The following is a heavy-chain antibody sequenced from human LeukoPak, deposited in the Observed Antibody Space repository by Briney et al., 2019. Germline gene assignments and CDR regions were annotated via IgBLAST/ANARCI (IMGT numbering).Heavy chain of an antibody. J-gene: IGHJ6*02. CDR2: ISSSSSYI. D-gene: IGHD6-25*01. CDR3: ARDLSDSYGMDV. CDR1: GFTFSSYA. Sequence: GGSLRLSCAASGFTFSSYAMSWVRQAPGKGLEWVPSISSSSSYIYYADSVKGRFTISRDNAKNSLYLQMNSLRAEDTAVYYCARDLSDSYGMDVWGQGTTVTVSS. V-gene: IGHV3-21*01.